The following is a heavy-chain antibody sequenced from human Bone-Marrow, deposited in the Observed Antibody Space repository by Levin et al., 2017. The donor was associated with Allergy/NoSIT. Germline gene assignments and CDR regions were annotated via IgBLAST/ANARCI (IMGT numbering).Heavy chain of an antibody. CDR2: IKQDGSEQ. J-gene: IGHJ4*02. V-gene: IGHV3-7*01. Sequence: GGSLRLSCAASGFTFSSFWMTWVRQAPGKGLEWVANIKQDGSEQNYMDSVKGRFTISRDNAKSSLYLQMNSLRAEDTAVYYCADPPSGFWGQGTLVTVSS. D-gene: IGHD3-10*01. CDR3: ADPPSGF. CDR1: GFTFSSFW.